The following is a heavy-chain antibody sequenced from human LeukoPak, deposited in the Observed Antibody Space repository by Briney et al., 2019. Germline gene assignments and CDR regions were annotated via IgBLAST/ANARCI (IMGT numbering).Heavy chain of an antibody. D-gene: IGHD3-10*01. J-gene: IGHJ4*02. CDR1: GGSISSYY. CDR2: IYSSGST. Sequence: SETLSLTCTVSGGSISSYYWSWIRQPPGKGLEWIGYIYSSGSTNYNPSLKSRVTISVDTSKNQFSLKLSSVTAADTAVYYCASLARYYYGSGWPSIDYWGQGTLVTVSS. CDR3: ASLARYYYGSGWPSIDY. V-gene: IGHV4-59*01.